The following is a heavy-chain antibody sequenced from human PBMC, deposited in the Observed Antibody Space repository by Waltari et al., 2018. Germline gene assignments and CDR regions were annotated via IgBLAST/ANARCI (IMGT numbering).Heavy chain of an antibody. J-gene: IGHJ3*02. Sequence: QVQLQESGPGLVKPSETLSLTCAVSGYSISSGYYWGWIRQPPGKGLEWIGSIYHSGSTYYNPSLKSRVTISVDTSKNQFSRKLSSVTAADTAVYYCARSLQSVGFRELLYHAFDIWGQGTMVTVSS. V-gene: IGHV4-38-2*01. CDR2: IYHSGST. CDR3: ARSLQSVGFRELLYHAFDI. CDR1: GYSISSGYY. D-gene: IGHD3-10*01.